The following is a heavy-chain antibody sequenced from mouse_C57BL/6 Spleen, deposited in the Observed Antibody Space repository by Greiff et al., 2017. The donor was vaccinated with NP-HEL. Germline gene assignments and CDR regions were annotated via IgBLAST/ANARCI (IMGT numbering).Heavy chain of an antibody. J-gene: IGHJ2*01. CDR3: AREAYYSNYERGDY. CDR2: INPSSGYT. V-gene: IGHV1-7*01. D-gene: IGHD2-5*01. Sequence: QVQLKESGAELAKPGASVKLSCKASGYTFTSYWMHWVKQRPGQGLEWIGYINPSSGYTKYNQKFKDKATLTADKYSSTAYMQLSSLTYEDSAVYYCAREAYYSNYERGDYWGQGTTLTVSS. CDR1: GYTFTSYW.